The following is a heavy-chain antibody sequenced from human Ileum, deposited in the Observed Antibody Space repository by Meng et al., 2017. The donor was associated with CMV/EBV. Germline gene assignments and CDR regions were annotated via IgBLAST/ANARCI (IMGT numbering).Heavy chain of an antibody. CDR2: IRYDGSNK. J-gene: IGHJ6*02. Sequence: GESLKISCAASGFTFSSYGMHWVRQAPGKGLEWVAFIRYDGSNKYYADSVKGRFTISRDNSKNTLYLQMNSLRAEDTAVYYCAKRYCSSTSCYFSMDVWGQGTTVTVSS. CDR1: GFTFSSYG. CDR3: AKRYCSSTSCYFSMDV. D-gene: IGHD2-2*01. V-gene: IGHV3-30*02.